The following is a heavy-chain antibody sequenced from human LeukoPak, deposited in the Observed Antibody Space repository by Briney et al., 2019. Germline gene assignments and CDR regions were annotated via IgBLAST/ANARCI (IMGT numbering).Heavy chain of an antibody. Sequence: GGSLRLSCTASGFTGSGFSFCDYPMSWFRQAPGKGLEWVAFIRGKAYGGTTEYAASVKGRFTISRDDSKSIAYLQMNSLKSEDTAVYFCSSDWMGSTTVNWGQGTLVAVSA. CDR1: GFTGSGFSFCDYP. V-gene: IGHV3-49*03. D-gene: IGHD1-26*01. CDR2: IRGKAYGGTT. J-gene: IGHJ4*02. CDR3: SSDWMGSTTVN.